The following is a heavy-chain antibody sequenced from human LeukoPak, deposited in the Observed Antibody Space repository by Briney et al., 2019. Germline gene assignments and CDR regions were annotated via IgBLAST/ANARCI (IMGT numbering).Heavy chain of an antibody. CDR3: ARDSYSYGYGGFDY. V-gene: IGHV4-30-4*02. J-gene: IGHJ4*02. CDR1: GGSISSGDRY. CDR2: IYSTGNT. D-gene: IGHD5-18*01. Sequence: SDTLSLTCTVSGGSISSGDRYWSWIRQSPGKGLEWIGYIYSTGNTYYNPSLKSRVIISVDTSKNQFSLELNSVAAADTAVYYCARDSYSYGYGGFDYWGQGILVTVSS.